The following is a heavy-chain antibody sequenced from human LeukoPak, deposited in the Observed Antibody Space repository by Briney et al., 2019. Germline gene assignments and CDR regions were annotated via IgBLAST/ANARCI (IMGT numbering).Heavy chain of an antibody. J-gene: IGHJ4*02. CDR1: GFTFSSYG. CDR3: ARTGQGYYDFWSGEDY. D-gene: IGHD3-3*01. V-gene: IGHV3-30*03. CDR2: ISYDGSNK. Sequence: PGRSLRLSCAASGFTFSSYGMHWVRQAPGKGLEWVAVISYDGSNKYYADSVKGRFTISRDNSKNTLYLQMNSLRAEDTAVYYCARTGQGYYDFWSGEDYWGQGTLVTVSS.